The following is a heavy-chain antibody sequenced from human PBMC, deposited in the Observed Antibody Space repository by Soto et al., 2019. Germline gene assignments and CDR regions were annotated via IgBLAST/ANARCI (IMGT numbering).Heavy chain of an antibody. CDR3: ARGDYYYYYMDV. CDR2: IYYSGST. D-gene: IGHD3-16*01. J-gene: IGHJ6*03. V-gene: IGHV4-39*01. CDR1: GGSISSSSYY. Sequence: SETLSLTCTVSGGSISSSSYYWGWIRQPPGKGLEWIGSIYYSGSTYYNPSLKSRVTISVDTSKNQFPLKLSSVTAADTAVYYCARGDYYYYYMDVWGKGTTVTVSS.